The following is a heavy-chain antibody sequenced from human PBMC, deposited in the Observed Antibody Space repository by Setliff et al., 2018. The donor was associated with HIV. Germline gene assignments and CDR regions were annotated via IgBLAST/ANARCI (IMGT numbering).Heavy chain of an antibody. J-gene: IGHJ4*02. CDR2: ISAYNGNT. CDR3: VKAVIVVIPAAIFDY. CDR1: GYTFTSYG. Sequence: ASVKVSCKASGYTFTSYGISWVRQAPGQGLEWMGWISAYNGNTNYAQKLQGRVTMTTDNSKNTLYLQMSSLRVEDTAVYYCVKAVIVVIPAAIFDYWGQGTLVTVSS. D-gene: IGHD2-2*01. V-gene: IGHV1-18*01.